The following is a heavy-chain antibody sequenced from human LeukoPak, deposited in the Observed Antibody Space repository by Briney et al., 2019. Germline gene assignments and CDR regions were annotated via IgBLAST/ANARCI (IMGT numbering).Heavy chain of an antibody. CDR3: ARDTISSPLDY. CDR1: GFTFNSYA. V-gene: IGHV3-23*01. J-gene: IGHJ4*02. Sequence: GGSLRLSCTASGFTFNSYAMSWVRQAPGKGLEWVSAISGSGDSTYYADSVKGRFTISRDNSKSTLYLQMNTLRAEDTAIYYCARDTISSPLDYWGQGTLVTVSS. D-gene: IGHD6-6*01. CDR2: ISGSGDST.